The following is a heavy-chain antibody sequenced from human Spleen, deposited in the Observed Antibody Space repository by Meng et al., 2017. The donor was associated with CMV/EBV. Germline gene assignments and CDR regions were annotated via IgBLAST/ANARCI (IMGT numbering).Heavy chain of an antibody. CDR2: IRFDGSKK. J-gene: IGHJ4*02. D-gene: IGHD2-8*02. V-gene: IGHV3-30*02. CDR1: GFTLSNHD. Sequence: GESLKISCATSGFTLSNHDIHWVRQAPGKGLEWVAFIRFDGSKKYFADSVKGRFTMSRDNSQNTLYPQMNSLRVEDTAVYYCARALSWGSIDYWGQGALVTVSS. CDR3: ARALSWGSIDY.